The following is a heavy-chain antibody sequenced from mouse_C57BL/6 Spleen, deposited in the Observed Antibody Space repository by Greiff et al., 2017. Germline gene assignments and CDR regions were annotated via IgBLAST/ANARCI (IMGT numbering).Heavy chain of an antibody. CDR2: INPGNGGT. CDR3: AWSTSGRSYWYFDV. J-gene: IGHJ1*03. D-gene: IGHD1-1*01. V-gene: IGHV1-80*01. Sequence: QVQLQQSGAELVKPGASVKMSCKASGYAFSSYWMNWVKQRPGQGLEWIGQINPGNGGTTYNEKFKGKATLTADKSSSTAYMQLSSLTSEDSAVYFCAWSTSGRSYWYFDVWGTGTTVTGSS. CDR1: GYAFSSYW.